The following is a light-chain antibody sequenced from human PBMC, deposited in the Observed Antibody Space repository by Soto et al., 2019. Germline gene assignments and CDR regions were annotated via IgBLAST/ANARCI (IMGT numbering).Light chain of an antibody. CDR2: DVS. J-gene: IGLJ1*01. CDR1: SSDVGGYNY. V-gene: IGLV2-14*01. CDR3: SSYTSSSTYV. Sequence: HSVLTQPASVSESPGQSITISCTGTSSDVGGYNYVSWYQQYPGKAPKVMIYDVSNRPSGVSNRFSGSKSGNTASLTISGLQAEDEADYYCSSYTSSSTYVFGSGTKVPVL.